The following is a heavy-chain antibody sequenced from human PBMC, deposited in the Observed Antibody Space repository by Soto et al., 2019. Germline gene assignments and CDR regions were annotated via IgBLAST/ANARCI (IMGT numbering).Heavy chain of an antibody. V-gene: IGHV3-30-3*01. CDR2: ISYDGTKI. Sequence: GGSLRLSCTASGFTFSIYAMQWVRQAPGKGLEWVAIISYDGTKIDYAGSVKGRFTISRDNSKNTLYLQMNSLTTEDTAVYYCARRDFYCRGRNCYSGDYAMDVWGQGTTVTVSS. J-gene: IGHJ6*02. CDR1: GFTFSIYA. CDR3: ARRDFYCRGRNCYSGDYAMDV. D-gene: IGHD2-15*01.